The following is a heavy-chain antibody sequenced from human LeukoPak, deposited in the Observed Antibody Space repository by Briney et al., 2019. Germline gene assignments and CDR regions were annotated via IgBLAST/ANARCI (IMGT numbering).Heavy chain of an antibody. Sequence: SETLSLTCTVSGGSISSYYWSWIRQPPGKGLEWIGYIYYSGSTNYNPSLKSRVTISVDTSKNQFSLKLSSVTAADTAVYYCARARYGDYPDYWGQGTLVTVSS. V-gene: IGHV4-59*01. CDR1: GGSISSYY. CDR3: ARARYGDYPDY. D-gene: IGHD4-17*01. J-gene: IGHJ4*02. CDR2: IYYSGST.